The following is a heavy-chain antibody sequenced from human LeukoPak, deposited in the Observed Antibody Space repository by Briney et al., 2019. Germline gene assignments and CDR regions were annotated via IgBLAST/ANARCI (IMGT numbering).Heavy chain of an antibody. V-gene: IGHV4-34*01. Sequence: SETLSLTCAVYSGSFSGYYWTWFRQPPGKGLEWIGEFNHNWGANYNPSLKSRVTISVDTSKNQFSLKLSSVTAADTAVYYCATLTGYSSESWFDPWGQGILVTVSS. CDR1: SGSFSGYY. D-gene: IGHD3-9*01. CDR2: FNHNWGA. J-gene: IGHJ5*02. CDR3: ATLTGYSSESWFDP.